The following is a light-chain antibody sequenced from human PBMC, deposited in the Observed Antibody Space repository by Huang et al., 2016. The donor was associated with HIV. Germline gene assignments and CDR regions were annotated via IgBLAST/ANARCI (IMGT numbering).Light chain of an antibody. CDR1: QIITSF. Sequence: DIQMTQSPSSLSASLGARVTITCRASQIITSFFNWYQQKPGKAPELLIYTASSLQSGVPSRFSGSGSGTDFTLTINSLQPEDFATYFCQQSYSIPYTFGQGTKLEIK. J-gene: IGKJ2*01. V-gene: IGKV1-39*01. CDR2: TAS. CDR3: QQSYSIPYT.